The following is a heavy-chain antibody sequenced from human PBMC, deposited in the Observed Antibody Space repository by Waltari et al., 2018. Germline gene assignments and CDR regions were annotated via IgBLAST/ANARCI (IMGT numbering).Heavy chain of an antibody. V-gene: IGHV4-34*01. Sequence: QVQLQQWGAGLLKPSETLSLTCAVYGGSFSGYYWSWIRQPPGKGLEWIGEINHSGSTNYNPSLKSRVTISVDTSKNQFSLKLSSVTAADTAVYYCARGRGYGPPSYVDYWGQGTLVTVSS. D-gene: IGHD2-15*01. CDR3: ARGRGYGPPSYVDY. CDR2: INHSGST. CDR1: GGSFSGYY. J-gene: IGHJ4*02.